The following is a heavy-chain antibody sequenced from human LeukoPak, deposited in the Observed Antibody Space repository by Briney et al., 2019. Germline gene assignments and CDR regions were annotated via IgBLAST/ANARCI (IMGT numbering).Heavy chain of an antibody. J-gene: IGHJ4*02. CDR2: IIPIFDTA. CDR3: VRHYDSSAPQKNYFAV. D-gene: IGHD3-22*01. Sequence: SVKVSCKASTGTFSSYALSWVRQAPGRGVEGMGRIIPIFDTADYTQRFHGRGTVTADKSTCTAFMELSNLRTEDTATYYCVRHYDSSAPQKNYFAVWGEGTLVTVSS. V-gene: IGHV1-69*06. CDR1: TGTFSSYA.